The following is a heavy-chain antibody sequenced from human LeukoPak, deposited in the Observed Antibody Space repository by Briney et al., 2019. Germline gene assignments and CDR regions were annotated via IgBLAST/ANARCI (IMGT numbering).Heavy chain of an antibody. V-gene: IGHV3-23*01. CDR2: ISGGGDTT. J-gene: IGHJ4*02. Sequence: LAWVSTISGGGDTTYYADSVKGRFTISRDNSKNTLYLQMNSLRAEDRAVYYCAKESPHFDYWGQGTLVTVSS. CDR3: AKESPHFDY.